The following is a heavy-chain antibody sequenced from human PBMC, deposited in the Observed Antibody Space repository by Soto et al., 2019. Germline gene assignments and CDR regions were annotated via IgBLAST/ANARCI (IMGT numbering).Heavy chain of an antibody. CDR2: ISGSVGST. Sequence: GGSLRISCAASGFSFSSYAMSWVRQAPGKGLEWVSAISGSVGSTYYADSVKGRFTISRDNSKKTRYLQMNSLRAEDTAVHYCAKGDDPKGFDPWGQGTLVTVSS. J-gene: IGHJ5*02. V-gene: IGHV3-23*01. CDR1: GFSFSSYA. CDR3: AKGDDPKGFDP.